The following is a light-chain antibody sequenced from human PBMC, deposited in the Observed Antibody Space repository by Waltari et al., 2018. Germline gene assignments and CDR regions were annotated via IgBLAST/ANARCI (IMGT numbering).Light chain of an antibody. CDR2: TAS. CDR1: QSLGKS. Sequence: DTQITQSPSSLSASVGDRVTVTCRASQSLGKSLNWYQQKSGQAPKLLIYTASTLQSGVPSRFSGIGSGTDFTLTISSLQPEDFATYYCKQSYTSPPYTFGQGTKLEI. J-gene: IGKJ2*01. V-gene: IGKV1-39*01. CDR3: KQSYTSPPYT.